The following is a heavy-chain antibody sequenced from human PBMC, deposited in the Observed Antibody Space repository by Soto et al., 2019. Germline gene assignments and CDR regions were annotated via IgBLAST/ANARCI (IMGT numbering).Heavy chain of an antibody. CDR2: IKQDGSEK. CDR1: GFTFSSYW. Sequence: EVQLVESGGGLVQPGGSLRLSCAASGFTFSSYWMSWVRQAPGKGLEWVANIKQDGSEKYYVDSVKGRFIISRDNAKNSLYLQMNSLRAEDTAVYYCARVTSYYYYYMDVWGKGTTVTVSS. CDR3: ARVTSYYYYYMDV. J-gene: IGHJ6*03. V-gene: IGHV3-7*01.